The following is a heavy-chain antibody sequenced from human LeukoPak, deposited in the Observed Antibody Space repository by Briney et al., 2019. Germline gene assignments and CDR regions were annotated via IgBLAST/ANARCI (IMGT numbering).Heavy chain of an antibody. CDR3: ARDYSKDYYFDY. D-gene: IGHD4-11*01. Sequence: SETLSLTCTVSGGSISSYYWSWIRQPPGKGLEWIGSIYYSGSTYYNPSLKSRVTISVDTSKNQFSLKLSSVTAADTAVYYCARDYSKDYYFDYWGQGTLVTVSS. J-gene: IGHJ4*02. V-gene: IGHV4-39*07. CDR2: IYYSGST. CDR1: GGSISSYY.